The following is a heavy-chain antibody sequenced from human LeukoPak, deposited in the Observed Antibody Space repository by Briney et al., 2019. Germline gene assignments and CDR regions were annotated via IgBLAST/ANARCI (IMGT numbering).Heavy chain of an antibody. CDR3: ARVGKGYYEILTGYHNWFDP. V-gene: IGHV4-59*11. CDR2: IYYSGST. D-gene: IGHD3-9*01. J-gene: IGHJ5*02. CDR1: GGSISSHY. Sequence: SETLSLTCTVSGGSISSHYWSWIRQSPGKGLEWIGYIYYSGSTNYNPSLKSRVTISVDTSKNQFSLKLSSVTAADTAVYYCARVGKGYYEILTGYHNWFDPWGQGTLVTVSS.